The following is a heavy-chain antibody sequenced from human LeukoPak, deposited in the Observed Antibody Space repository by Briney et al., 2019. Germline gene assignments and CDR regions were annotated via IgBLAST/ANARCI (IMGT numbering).Heavy chain of an antibody. CDR1: GFTFSSFS. CDR3: ARRNYDILTGYYYYGMDV. Sequence: PGGSLRLSCAASGFTFSSFSMNWVRQAPGKGLEWVSFITGSSSTIYYADSVKGRFTISRDNAKNSLYLQMNSLRAEDTAVYYCARRNYDILTGYYYYGMDVWGQGTTVTVSS. CDR2: ITGSSSTI. J-gene: IGHJ6*02. D-gene: IGHD3-9*01. V-gene: IGHV3-48*04.